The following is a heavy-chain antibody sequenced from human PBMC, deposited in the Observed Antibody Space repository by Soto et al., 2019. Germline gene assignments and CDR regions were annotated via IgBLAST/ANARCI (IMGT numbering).Heavy chain of an antibody. CDR3: ARDLMAGDGDDAFDI. J-gene: IGHJ3*02. CDR1: GYTFTSYY. V-gene: IGHV1-46*01. D-gene: IGHD2-21*02. CDR2: INPSGGST. Sequence: QVQLVQSGAEVKKPGASVKVSCKASGYTFTSYYMHWVRQAPGQGLEWMGIINPSGGSTSYAQKFQGRVTMTRDTSTSTVYMELSSLRSEDTAVYYCARDLMAGDGDDAFDIWGQGTMVTVSS.